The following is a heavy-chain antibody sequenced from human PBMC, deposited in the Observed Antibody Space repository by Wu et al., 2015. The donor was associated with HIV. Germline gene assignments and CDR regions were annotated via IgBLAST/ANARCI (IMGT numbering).Heavy chain of an antibody. D-gene: IGHD2-2*01. Sequence: QVQLVQSGAEVKKPGASVKVSCKASGYTFTSYSISWVRQAPGQGLEWMGWISVYNGHTNYVQKLQGRVTMTTDTSTGTAYMELRSLRSDDTAVYYCARDCSSTSCPFDPWGQGTLVTVSS. J-gene: IGHJ5*02. CDR2: ISVYNGHT. V-gene: IGHV1-18*01. CDR3: ARDCSSTSCPFDP. CDR1: GYTFTSYS.